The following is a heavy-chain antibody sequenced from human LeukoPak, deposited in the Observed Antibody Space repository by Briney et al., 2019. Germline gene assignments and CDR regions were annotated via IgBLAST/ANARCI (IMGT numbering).Heavy chain of an antibody. Sequence: WEPLPLTSTASVASISSYYWSWIRPPPGKGLEWIGYSNYSGSTNYNPSLKSRVTISVDTSKNQFSLKLSSVTGEHTAVYYCARSGQFRIAARPVAFASWGQGTLVTVPP. CDR2: SNYSGST. J-gene: IGHJ4*02. V-gene: IGHV4-59*01. CDR1: VASISSYY. D-gene: IGHD6-6*01. CDR3: ARSGQFRIAARPVAFAS.